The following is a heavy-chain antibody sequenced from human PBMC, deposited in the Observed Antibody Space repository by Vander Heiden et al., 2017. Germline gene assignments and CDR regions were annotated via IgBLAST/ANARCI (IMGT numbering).Heavy chain of an antibody. Sequence: EVQLLESGGGLAQPGGSLSLSCTASGFTFSTYALSWDRQGQGKGREWVSTMSGGGGYLLYADSVNGRLTISRDNSKNTLYLQVNSLRPDDTAVYYCAKAKHASSRYSLFDYWGQGTLVTVSS. CDR2: MSGGGGYL. J-gene: IGHJ4*02. CDR3: AKAKHASSRYSLFDY. V-gene: IGHV3-23*01. CDR1: GFTFSTYA. D-gene: IGHD6-13*01.